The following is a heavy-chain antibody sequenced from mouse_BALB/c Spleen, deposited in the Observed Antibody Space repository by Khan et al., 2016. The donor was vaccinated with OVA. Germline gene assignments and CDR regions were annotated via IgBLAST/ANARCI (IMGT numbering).Heavy chain of an antibody. V-gene: IGHV1-26*01. D-gene: IGHD1-1*01. CDR2: VNPNNGGT. CDR1: GYSFTGYY. J-gene: IGHJ1*01. CDR3: AIYHGYFDV. Sequence: VQLKQSGPDLVKPGASVKISCKASGYSFTGYYIHWVKQSHGKSLEWIGRVNPNNGGTSSNQKFKGKAILTVDKSSNTAYMALHSLTAEDSAVYSCAIYHGYFDVWGAGTTVTVSS.